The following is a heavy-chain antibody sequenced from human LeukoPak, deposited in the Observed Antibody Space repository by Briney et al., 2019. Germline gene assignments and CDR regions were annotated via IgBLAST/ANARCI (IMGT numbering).Heavy chain of an antibody. V-gene: IGHV3-23*01. CDR1: GFTLSSYA. CDR3: AKRGSVGTLGHFDY. CDR2: ISGSGGST. J-gene: IGHJ4*02. D-gene: IGHD6-13*01. Sequence: GGSLRLSCAASGFTLSSYAMSWVRQAPGKGLEWVSAISGSGGSTYYVDSVKGRFTISRDNSKNTLFLQMNSLRAEDTAVYYCAKRGSVGTLGHFDYWGQGTLVTVSS.